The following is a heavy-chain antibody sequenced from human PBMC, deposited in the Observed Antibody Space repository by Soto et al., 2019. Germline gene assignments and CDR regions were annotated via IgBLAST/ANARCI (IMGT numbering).Heavy chain of an antibody. V-gene: IGHV4-31*03. CDR3: SRGILV. J-gene: IGHJ4*02. Sequence: QVQLQESGPGLVKPSQTLSLTCTVSGGSMNSGGYCWNWIRQHPGEGLEWIGCISYGGTPSYNPSLKRRLTISVDTSKNQFSLMLNSVTAADTAVYYCSRGILVWGQGTLITVSS. CDR1: GGSMNSGGYC. D-gene: IGHD2-15*01. CDR2: ISYGGTP.